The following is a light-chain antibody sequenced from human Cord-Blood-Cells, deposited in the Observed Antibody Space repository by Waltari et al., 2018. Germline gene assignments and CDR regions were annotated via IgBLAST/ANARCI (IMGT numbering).Light chain of an antibody. CDR2: EAS. V-gene: IGKV3-11*01. CDR1: QSVSSY. J-gene: IGKJ2*03. CDR3: QQRSNWPPVLYS. Sequence: EIVLTQSPATLSFSAGDRATLSCRSSQSVSSYLAWYQQKPGQAPRLLIYEASNRATGIPARFSGSGSGTDFTLTISSLEPEDVAVYYCQQRSNWPPVLYSFGQGTKLEIK.